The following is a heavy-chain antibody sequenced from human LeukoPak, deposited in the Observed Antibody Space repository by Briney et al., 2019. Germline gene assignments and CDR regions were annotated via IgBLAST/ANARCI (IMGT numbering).Heavy chain of an antibody. V-gene: IGHV4-61*02. D-gene: IGHD6-6*01. CDR2: IYTSGST. CDR1: GGSISSGSYY. CDR3: ARWSGSVTARNYYYYMDV. Sequence: SQTLSLTCTVSGGSISSGSYYWSWIRQPAGKGLEWIGRIYTSGSTNYNPSLKSRVTISVDTSKNQFSLKLSSVTAADTAVYYCARWSGSVTARNYYYYMDVWGEGTTVTVSS. J-gene: IGHJ6*03.